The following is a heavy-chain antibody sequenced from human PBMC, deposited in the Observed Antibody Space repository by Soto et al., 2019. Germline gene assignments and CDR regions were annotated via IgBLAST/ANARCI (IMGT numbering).Heavy chain of an antibody. CDR3: ATDSGWYYLDN. D-gene: IGHD6-19*01. J-gene: IGHJ4*02. V-gene: IGHV3-30*03. Sequence: QVQLVESGGGVVQPGRSLRLACEGSGFTFSRSGMHWVRQAPGKGLEWVAVISDHEHYTKYANSVEDRFVISRDNSKNTLFLEMTSLRTEDTARYYCATDSGWYYLDNWGQGTLVTVSS. CDR2: ISDHEHYT. CDR1: GFTFSRSG.